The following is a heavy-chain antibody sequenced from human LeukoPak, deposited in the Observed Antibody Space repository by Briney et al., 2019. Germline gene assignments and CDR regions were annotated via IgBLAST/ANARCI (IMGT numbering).Heavy chain of an antibody. CDR1: GFSFSSHA. CDR2: ISYDGSNE. J-gene: IGHJ6*03. V-gene: IGHV3-30*04. D-gene: IGHD6-19*01. CDR3: AKGASRIAVTGLVPYYYMDV. Sequence: GGSLRLSCAASGFSFSSHALHWVRQAPGKGLDWVATISYDGSNEYYTDSVKGRFTISRDNSKNTLYLQMNSLRAEDTAVYYCAKGASRIAVTGLVPYYYMDVWGKGTTVTISS.